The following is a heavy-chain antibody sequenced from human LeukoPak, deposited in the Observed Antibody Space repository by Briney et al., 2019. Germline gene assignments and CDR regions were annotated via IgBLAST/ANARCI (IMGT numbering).Heavy chain of an antibody. Sequence: SVKVSCKASGGTFSSYAISWVRQAPGQGLEWMGGIIPIFATTNYAQKFQGRVTISADESTSTAYMELSSLRSEDTAIYYCARAPTRSFDFVWWGQGTLVTVSS. J-gene: IGHJ4*02. V-gene: IGHV1-69*13. D-gene: IGHD3-3*01. CDR1: GGTFSSYA. CDR2: IIPIFATT. CDR3: ARAPTRSFDFVW.